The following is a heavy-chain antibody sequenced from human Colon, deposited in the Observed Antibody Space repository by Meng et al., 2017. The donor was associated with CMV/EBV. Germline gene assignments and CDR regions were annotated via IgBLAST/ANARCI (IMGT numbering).Heavy chain of an antibody. CDR3: VQLLGIDY. Sequence: GGSLRLSCAASKFTVSSNEMNWVRQAPGKGLEWVSSISGGTNYAQKFQGRVTMTRDTSISTAYMELSRLRSDDTAVYYCVQLLGIDYWGQGTLVTVSS. D-gene: IGHD2-2*01. CDR1: KFTVSSNE. V-gene: IGHV3-38-3*01. J-gene: IGHJ4*02. CDR2: ISGGT.